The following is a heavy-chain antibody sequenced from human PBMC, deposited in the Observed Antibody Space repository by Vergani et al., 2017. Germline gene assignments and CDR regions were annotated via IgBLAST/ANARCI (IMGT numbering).Heavy chain of an antibody. CDR2: IWYDGSNK. Sequence: QVQLVESGGGVVQPGRSLRLSCAASGFTFSSYGMHWVRQAPGKGLEWVAIIWYDGSNKYYADSVKGRFTISRDNSKNTLYLQMNSLRAEDTAVYYCARDHSSSWTDFDYGGQGTLVTVSS. J-gene: IGHJ4*02. CDR3: ARDHSSSWTDFDY. CDR1: GFTFSSYG. D-gene: IGHD6-13*01. V-gene: IGHV3-33*01.